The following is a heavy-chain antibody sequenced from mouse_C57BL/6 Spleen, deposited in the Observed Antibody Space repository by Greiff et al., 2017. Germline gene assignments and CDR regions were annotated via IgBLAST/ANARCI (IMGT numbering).Heavy chain of an antibody. Sequence: EVQLQESGTVLARPGASVKMSCKTSGYTFTSYWMHWVKQRPGQGLEWIGAIYPGNSDTSYNQKFKGKAKLTAVTSASTAYMELSSLTNEDSAVDYCTRRTAQATYYFDYWGQGTTLTVSS. CDR2: IYPGNSDT. CDR1: GYTFTSYW. D-gene: IGHD3-2*02. V-gene: IGHV1-5*01. CDR3: TRRTAQATYYFDY. J-gene: IGHJ2*01.